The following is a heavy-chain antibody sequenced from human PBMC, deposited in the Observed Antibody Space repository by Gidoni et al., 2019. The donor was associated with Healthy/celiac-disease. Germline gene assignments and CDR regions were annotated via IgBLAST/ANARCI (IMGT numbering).Heavy chain of an antibody. CDR1: GFPFSSYS. Sequence: EVQLVESGGGLVKPVGSLGLSCAASGFPFSSYSMNWVRQAPGKGLEWVSSISSSSSYIYYADSVKGRFTISRDNAKNSLYLQMNSLRAEDTAVYYCARDDREYQLLYPLPGYYYYGMDVWGQGTTVTVSS. V-gene: IGHV3-21*01. D-gene: IGHD2-2*02. CDR2: ISSSSSYI. J-gene: IGHJ6*02. CDR3: ARDDREYQLLYPLPGYYYYGMDV.